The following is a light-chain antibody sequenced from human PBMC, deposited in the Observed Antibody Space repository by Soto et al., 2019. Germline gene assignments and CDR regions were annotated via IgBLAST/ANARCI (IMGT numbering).Light chain of an antibody. CDR3: QVWDSSSAVV. CDR2: YDS. V-gene: IGLV3-21*04. Sequence: SYELTQPPSVSVAPGKTARLTCGGNNIGSKSVHWYQQKPGQAPVLVIYYDSDRPSGIPERFSGSNSGNTATLTISRVEAGDEADDYCQVWDSSSAVVFGGGTKLTVL. J-gene: IGLJ2*01. CDR1: NIGSKS.